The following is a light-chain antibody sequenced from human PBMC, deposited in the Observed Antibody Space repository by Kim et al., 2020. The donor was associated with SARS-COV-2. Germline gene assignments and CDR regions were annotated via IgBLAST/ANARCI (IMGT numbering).Light chain of an antibody. Sequence: PASVGDRVTITCQASQDISDYLNWYQQKPGKAPKLLIYDASNLETGVPPRFSGSGSGTDFTFTITSLQPEDSATYYCQQYDDLLSFGQGTRLEIK. CDR2: DAS. V-gene: IGKV1-33*01. J-gene: IGKJ5*01. CDR3: QQYDDLLS. CDR1: QDISDY.